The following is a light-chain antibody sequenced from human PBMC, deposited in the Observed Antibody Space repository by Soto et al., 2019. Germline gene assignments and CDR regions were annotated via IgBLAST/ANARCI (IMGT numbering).Light chain of an antibody. CDR1: QSISSW. CDR2: KAS. V-gene: IGKV1-5*03. Sequence: DIQMTQSPSTLSASVGERVTITCRASQSISSWLAWYEQKPGKARKLQIYKASSLESGAPSRFSGSGSGTEFTLTISSLQPGDFATYYCQQYNSYSPWTFGQGTKVDIK. CDR3: QQYNSYSPWT. J-gene: IGKJ1*01.